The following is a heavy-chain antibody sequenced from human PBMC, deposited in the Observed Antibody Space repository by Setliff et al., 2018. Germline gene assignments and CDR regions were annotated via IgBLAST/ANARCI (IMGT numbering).Heavy chain of an antibody. V-gene: IGHV1-8*02. CDR1: GYTFTNYD. CDR3: ARDKAKWLVFNRWFDP. D-gene: IGHD6-19*01. J-gene: IGHJ5*02. Sequence: ASVKVSCKASGYTFTNYDINWVRQATGQGLEWMGWINPNSGNTGYAQNFQGRVTMTRNTSISTAYMELRSLRSDDTAVYYCARDKAKWLVFNRWFDPWGQGTLVTVSS. CDR2: INPNSGNT.